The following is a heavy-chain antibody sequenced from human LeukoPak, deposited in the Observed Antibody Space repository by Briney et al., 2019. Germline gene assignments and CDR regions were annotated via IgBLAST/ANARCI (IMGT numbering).Heavy chain of an antibody. V-gene: IGHV4-34*01. D-gene: IGHD2-15*01. CDR3: ARLGLGAVVVVAGSTSFDY. Sequence: SETLSLTCPVYGGSFSGYYWSWIRQPPGKGLEWIGEINHSGSTNYNPSLKSRVTISVDTSKNQFSLKLTSVTAADTAVYYCARLGLGAVVVVAGSTSFDYWGQGTLVTVSS. CDR1: GGSFSGYY. J-gene: IGHJ4*02. CDR2: INHSGST.